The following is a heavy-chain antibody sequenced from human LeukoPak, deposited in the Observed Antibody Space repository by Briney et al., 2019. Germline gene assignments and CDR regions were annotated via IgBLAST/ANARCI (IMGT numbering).Heavy chain of an antibody. CDR1: GYSISSGYY. J-gene: IGHJ3*02. Sequence: SETLSLTCAVSGYSISSGYYWGWIRPPPGKGLEWIGSIYHSGSTYYNPSLKSRVTISVDTSKNQFSLKLSSVTAADTAVYYCASPPTSSGSYYDDAFDIRGQGTMVTVSS. D-gene: IGHD1-26*01. V-gene: IGHV4-38-2*01. CDR2: IYHSGST. CDR3: ASPPTSSGSYYDDAFDI.